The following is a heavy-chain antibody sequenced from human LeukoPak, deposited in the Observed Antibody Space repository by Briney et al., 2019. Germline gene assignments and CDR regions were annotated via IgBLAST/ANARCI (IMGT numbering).Heavy chain of an antibody. Sequence: GGSLRLSCAASGFTFDDYGMSWVRQAPGKGLEWVSGINWNGGSTGYADSVKGRFTISRDNAKNSLYLQMNSLRAKDTALYYCARGSMGIQLWLMVDYWGQGTLVTVSS. D-gene: IGHD5-18*01. CDR2: INWNGGST. V-gene: IGHV3-20*04. J-gene: IGHJ4*02. CDR3: ARGSMGIQLWLMVDY. CDR1: GFTFDDYG.